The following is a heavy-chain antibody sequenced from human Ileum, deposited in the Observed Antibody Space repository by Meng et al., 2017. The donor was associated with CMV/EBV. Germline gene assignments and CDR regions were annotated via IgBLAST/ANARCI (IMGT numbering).Heavy chain of an antibody. CDR2: INHSGST. CDR1: GESFSGHF. Sequence: SETLSLTCAVYGESFSGHFWSWIRQPPGKGLEWIGDINHSGSTNYNPSLKSRVSISIFTSKNQFSLNLTSVTAADTAAYYCARVTRGFDYWGQGALVTVSS. D-gene: IGHD3-10*01. V-gene: IGHV4-34*01. CDR3: ARVTRGFDY. J-gene: IGHJ4*02.